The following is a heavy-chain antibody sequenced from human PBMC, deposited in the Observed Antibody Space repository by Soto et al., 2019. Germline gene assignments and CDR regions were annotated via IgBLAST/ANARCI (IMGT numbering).Heavy chain of an antibody. CDR1: GFTVSNNY. V-gene: IGHV3-66*01. Sequence: EVLLDESGGGFVQPGGSQRLSCAASGFTVSNNYMTWVRQAPGKGLEWVSVIQGGGSISYADSVMDRFTISRDSSKNTVFLDMNSLRPEDTAVYFCARGEGSGSNALGDWGQGTLVTVSS. CDR2: IQGGGSI. CDR3: ARGEGSGSNALGD. J-gene: IGHJ4*02. D-gene: IGHD3-10*01.